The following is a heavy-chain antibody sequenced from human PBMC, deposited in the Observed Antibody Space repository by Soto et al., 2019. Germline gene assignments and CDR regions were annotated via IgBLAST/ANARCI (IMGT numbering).Heavy chain of an antibody. CDR2: ITSRSSYI. CDR1: GFTFSTYS. CDR3: ARDRYSYYDFWSGSLPYYYYGMDV. J-gene: IGHJ6*02. D-gene: IGHD3-3*01. Sequence: GGSLRLSCAASGFTFSTYSMNWVRQAPGEGLEWVSSITSRSSYIYYADSVKGRFTISRDNAKNSLYLQMNSLRAEDTAVYYCARDRYSYYDFWSGSLPYYYYGMDVWGQGTTVTVSS. V-gene: IGHV3-21*01.